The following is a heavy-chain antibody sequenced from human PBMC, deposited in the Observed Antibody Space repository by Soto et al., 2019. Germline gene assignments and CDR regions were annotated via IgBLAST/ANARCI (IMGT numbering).Heavy chain of an antibody. Sequence: QVQLVQSGAEVKEPGASVKVSCKASGYTFTSYAMHWVRQAPGQRLEWMGWINAGTGNTKCSQKFQGRVTMTRDTSASTASMELSSLRSEDTAVYYSARDVGATDYWGQGTLVTVSS. CDR1: GYTFTSYA. CDR3: ARDVGATDY. CDR2: INAGTGNT. J-gene: IGHJ4*02. D-gene: IGHD1-26*01. V-gene: IGHV1-3*01.